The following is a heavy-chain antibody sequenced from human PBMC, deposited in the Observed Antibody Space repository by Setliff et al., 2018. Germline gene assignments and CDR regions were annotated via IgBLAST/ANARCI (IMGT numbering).Heavy chain of an antibody. J-gene: IGHJ4*02. D-gene: IGHD1-1*01. CDR3: AKTGTYRYFDY. Sequence: PSETLSLTCTVSGASLNSGTYYWGWIRQPPGKGLEWIGRIYYRGDTYYNPSLKGRLTISVDTAQNQFSLRLTPVTAADTAVYYCAKTGTYRYFDYWGQGTRVTVSS. V-gene: IGHV4-39*01. CDR2: IYYRGDT. CDR1: GASLNSGTYY.